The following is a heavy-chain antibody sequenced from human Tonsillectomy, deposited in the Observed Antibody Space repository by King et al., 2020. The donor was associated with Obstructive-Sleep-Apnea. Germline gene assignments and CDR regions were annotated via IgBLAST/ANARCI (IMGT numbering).Heavy chain of an antibody. CDR3: AREREGHY. Sequence: VQLVESGGGLVQPGGSLRLSCEVSGFTFSSYSMNWVRQAPGKGLEWVSYISSSSGTIYYADSVKGRFTISRDNAKNSLYLQMNSLRAEDTAVYYCAREREGHYWGQGTLVTVSS. J-gene: IGHJ4*02. CDR1: GFTFSSYS. CDR2: ISSSSGTI. V-gene: IGHV3-48*04.